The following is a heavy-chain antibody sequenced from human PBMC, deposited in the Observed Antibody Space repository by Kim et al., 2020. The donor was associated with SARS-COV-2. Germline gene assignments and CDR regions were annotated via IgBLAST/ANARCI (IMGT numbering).Heavy chain of an antibody. CDR2: ISDSGGLT. CDR1: GFTFKTYA. CDR3: AKDATRYNGWYYFDF. Sequence: GGSLRLSCAASGFTFKTYAMGWVRQAPGKGLEWVSIISDSGGLTYYVDSVKGRFTISRDNSKNTLSLQMNSLRDEDTAVYYCAKDATRYNGWYYFDFLG. D-gene: IGHD6-19*01. V-gene: IGHV3-23*01. J-gene: IGHJ4*01.